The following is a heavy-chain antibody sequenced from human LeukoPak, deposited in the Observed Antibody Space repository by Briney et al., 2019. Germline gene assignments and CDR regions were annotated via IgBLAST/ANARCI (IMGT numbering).Heavy chain of an antibody. CDR3: AKSFCSGGSCYRGFDY. D-gene: IGHD2-15*01. Sequence: GGSLRLSCAASGFTFSRYWMHWVRQAPGKGLVWVSHINSDGSSTTYADSVKGRFTISRDNAKNTLFLQMNSLRAEDTALYYCAKSFCSGGSCYRGFDYWGQGTLVTVSS. V-gene: IGHV3-74*01. CDR1: GFTFSRYW. CDR2: INSDGSST. J-gene: IGHJ4*02.